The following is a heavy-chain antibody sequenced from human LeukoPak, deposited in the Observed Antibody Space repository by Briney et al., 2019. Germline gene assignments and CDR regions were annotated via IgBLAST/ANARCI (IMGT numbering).Heavy chain of an antibody. D-gene: IGHD3-22*01. J-gene: IGHJ3*02. CDR3: ARVEGYYDSSGYRTDAFDI. Sequence: GGSLRLSCAASGFTFSSSSMNWVRQAPGKGLEWVSSISSSSSYIYYADSAKGRFTISRDSAKNSLYLQMNSLRAEDTAVYYCARVEGYYDSSGYRTDAFDIWGQGTMVTVSS. CDR2: ISSSSSYI. CDR1: GFTFSSSS. V-gene: IGHV3-21*06.